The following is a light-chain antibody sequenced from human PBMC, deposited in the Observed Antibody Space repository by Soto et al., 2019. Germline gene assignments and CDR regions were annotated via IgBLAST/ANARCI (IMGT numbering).Light chain of an antibody. V-gene: IGKV3-15*01. CDR1: RTIGTN. J-gene: IGKJ4*01. CDR2: KTS. Sequence: IVMTQSPATVSVSPGESASLSCRASRTIGTNLGWYQQKPGQAPRLLISKTSTRATGVPARFSGSGSGTEFTLTITSLQSEDMAVYYCQQYADWPLTFGGGTKVDIK. CDR3: QQYADWPLT.